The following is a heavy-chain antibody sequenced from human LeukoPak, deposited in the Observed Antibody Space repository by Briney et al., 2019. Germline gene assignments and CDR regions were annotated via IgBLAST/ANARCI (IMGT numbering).Heavy chain of an antibody. J-gene: IGHJ4*02. Sequence: PGVSLRLSCAASGFTFSSSAMSWVRQVPGKGLEWVSGISASGGSTYYADSVRGRFTISRDNSKNTLYVQMNSLRDEGTAVYYCAKDQRRESPHYLDSWGQGTLVTVSS. V-gene: IGHV3-23*01. CDR2: ISASGGST. CDR1: GFTFSSSA. CDR3: AKDQRRESPHYLDS.